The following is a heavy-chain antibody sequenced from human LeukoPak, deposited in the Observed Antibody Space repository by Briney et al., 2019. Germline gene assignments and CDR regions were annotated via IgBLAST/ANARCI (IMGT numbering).Heavy chain of an antibody. J-gene: IGHJ5*02. Sequence: PSETLSLTCAVYGGSFSGYDWSWIRQPPGKGLEWIGEINHSGSTNYNPSLKSRVTISVDTSKNQFSLKLSSVTAADTAVYYCARGHPVLRFLEWLLTNWFDPWGQGTLVTVSS. D-gene: IGHD3-3*01. CDR2: INHSGST. CDR3: ARGHPVLRFLEWLLTNWFDP. CDR1: GGSFSGYD. V-gene: IGHV4-34*01.